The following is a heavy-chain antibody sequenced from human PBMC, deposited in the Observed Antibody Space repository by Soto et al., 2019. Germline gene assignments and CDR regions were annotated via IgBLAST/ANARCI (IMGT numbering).Heavy chain of an antibody. Sequence: QVQLVQSGAEVKKPGASVKVPCKASGYTFTSYNMPWVRQAPGQGLEWMGIITPSGGSTSYEQKFQGRVTMTRDTSTSTVYMELSSLRSEDTAVYYCARVLGSGYDVGYWGQGTLVTVSS. CDR1: GYTFTSYN. J-gene: IGHJ4*02. CDR2: ITPSGGST. V-gene: IGHV1-46*03. CDR3: ARVLGSGYDVGY. D-gene: IGHD5-12*01.